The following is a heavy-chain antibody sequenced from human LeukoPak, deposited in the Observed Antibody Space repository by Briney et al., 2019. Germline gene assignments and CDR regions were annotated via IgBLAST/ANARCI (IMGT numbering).Heavy chain of an antibody. D-gene: IGHD2-15*01. CDR2: IWYDGSNK. CDR3: ARAPSGYCSGGSCYSPIDY. CDR1: GFTFSSYG. J-gene: IGHJ4*02. V-gene: IGHV3-33*01. Sequence: GGSLRLSCAASGFTFSSYGMHWVRHAPGQGLEWVAVIWYDGSNKYYADSVKGRFTISRDNSKNTLYLQMNSLRAEDTAVYYCARAPSGYCSGGSCYSPIDYWGQGTLVTVSS.